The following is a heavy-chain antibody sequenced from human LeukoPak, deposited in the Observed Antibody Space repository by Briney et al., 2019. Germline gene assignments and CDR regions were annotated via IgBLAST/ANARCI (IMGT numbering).Heavy chain of an antibody. J-gene: IGHJ4*02. Sequence: PGGSLRLSCAASGFTFDDYGMSWVRQAPGKGLEWVSCIGGSSGDIYYADSVKGRFTISRDNDKNSLYLQMNSLRVEDTAVYYCAREGPYDSSGYIDFDYWGQGILVTVSS. CDR1: GFTFDDYG. D-gene: IGHD3-22*01. V-gene: IGHV3-21*01. CDR2: IGGSSGDI. CDR3: AREGPYDSSGYIDFDY.